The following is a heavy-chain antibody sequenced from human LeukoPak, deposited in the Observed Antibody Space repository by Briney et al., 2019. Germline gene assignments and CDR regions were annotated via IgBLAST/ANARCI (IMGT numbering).Heavy chain of an antibody. Sequence: GGSLRLSCAASGFTFSSYEMNWVRQAPGKGLEWVSHSSSSGSTVYYAGSVKGRFTIARDNAKNSVYLQMNSLRAEDTAVYYCARGSLHSAYGFDYWGQGTLVTVSS. CDR3: ARGSLHSAYGFDY. D-gene: IGHD5-12*01. J-gene: IGHJ4*02. CDR2: SSSSGSTV. V-gene: IGHV3-48*03. CDR1: GFTFSSYE.